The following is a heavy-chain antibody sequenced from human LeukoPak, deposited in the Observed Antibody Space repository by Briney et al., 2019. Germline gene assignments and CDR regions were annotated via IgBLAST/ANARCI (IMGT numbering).Heavy chain of an antibody. V-gene: IGHV1-46*01. CDR2: INPSGGST. D-gene: IGHD3-3*01. CDR1: GYTFTSYY. J-gene: IGHJ5*02. Sequence: ASVKVSCKASGYTFTSYYMHWVRQAPGQGLEWMGIINPSGGSTSYAQKFQGRVTKTRDTSTSTVYMELSSLRSEDTAVYYCARDGAYYDFWSGYWEGWFDPWGQGTLVTVSS. CDR3: ARDGAYYDFWSGYWEGWFDP.